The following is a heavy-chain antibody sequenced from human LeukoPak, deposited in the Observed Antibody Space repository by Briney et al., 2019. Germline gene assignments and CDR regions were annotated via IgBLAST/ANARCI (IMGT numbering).Heavy chain of an antibody. J-gene: IGHJ5*02. CDR2: IIPIFGTA. D-gene: IGHD2-2*01. CDR3: ARQVPAAIPNNWFDP. V-gene: IGHV1-69*13. CDR1: GGTFSSYA. Sequence: SVTVSCTASGGTFSSYAISWVRQAPGQGLEWMGGIIPIFGTANYAQKFQGRVTITADESTSTAYMELSSLRSEDTAVYYCARQVPAAIPNNWFDPWGQGTLVTVSS.